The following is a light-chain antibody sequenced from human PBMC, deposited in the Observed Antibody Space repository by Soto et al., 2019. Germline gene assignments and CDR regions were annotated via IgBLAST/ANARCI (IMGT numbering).Light chain of an antibody. CDR3: QQFGKT. CDR1: QSIDSIY. CDR2: GGS. Sequence: EIVLTQSPGTLSLSPGERATLSCRASQSIDSIYLAWYQQRPGQAPRLLIYGGSTRAPGIPDRFSGSGSGTDFTLTISRLEPEDLAVYYCQQFGKTFGQGTKVEI. J-gene: IGKJ1*01. V-gene: IGKV3-20*01.